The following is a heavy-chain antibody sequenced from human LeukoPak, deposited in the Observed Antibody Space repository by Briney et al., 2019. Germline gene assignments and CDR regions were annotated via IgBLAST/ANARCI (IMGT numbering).Heavy chain of an antibody. CDR1: GGSISSSSYY. CDR3: ARGRKQWLVRGAYYFDY. J-gene: IGHJ4*02. V-gene: IGHV4-39*07. D-gene: IGHD6-19*01. CDR2: INHSGST. Sequence: SETLSLTCTVSGGSISSSSYYWSWIRQPPGKGLEWIGEINHSGSTNYNPSLKSRVTISVDTSKNQFSLKLSSVTAADTAVYYCARGRKQWLVRGAYYFDYWGQGTLVTVSS.